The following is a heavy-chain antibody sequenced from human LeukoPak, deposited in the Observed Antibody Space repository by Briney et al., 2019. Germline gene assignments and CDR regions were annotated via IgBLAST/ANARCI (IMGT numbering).Heavy chain of an antibody. CDR2: ISGSGGST. CDR1: GFTFSSYA. V-gene: IGHV3-23*01. CDR3: AKDREQLWSPFDY. D-gene: IGHD5-18*01. Sequence: GGSLRLSCAASGFTFSSYAMSWVRQAPGKGLGWVSAISGSGGSTYYADSVKGRFTISRDNSKNTLYLQMNSLRAEDTAVYYCAKDREQLWSPFDYWGQGTLVTVSS. J-gene: IGHJ4*02.